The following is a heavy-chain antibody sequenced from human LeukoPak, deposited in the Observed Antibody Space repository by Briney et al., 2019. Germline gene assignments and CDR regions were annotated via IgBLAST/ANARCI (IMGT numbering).Heavy chain of an antibody. V-gene: IGHV3-43*01. CDR1: GFTFDDYT. J-gene: IGHJ6*03. Sequence: GGSLRLSCAASGFTFDDYTMHWVRQPPGKDLEWVSLMTWDAGTTYYADSVKGRFTISRDNSKNSLYPQMNSLRSEDTALYYCAKGGQTAARDMDVWGKGTTVTVSS. CDR3: AKGGQTAARDMDV. D-gene: IGHD2-2*01. CDR2: MTWDAGTT.